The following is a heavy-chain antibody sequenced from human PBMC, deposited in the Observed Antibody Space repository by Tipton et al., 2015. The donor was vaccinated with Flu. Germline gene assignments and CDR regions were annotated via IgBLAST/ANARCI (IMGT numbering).Heavy chain of an antibody. Sequence: SLRLSCAASGFTFSSYAMSWVRQAPGKGLEWVSAISGSGGSTYYADSVKGRFTISRDNSKNTLYLQMNSLRAEDTAVYYCAKYRGGTSNYYYSYGMDVWGQGTPVTVSS. CDR1: GFTFSSYA. V-gene: IGHV3-23*01. J-gene: IGHJ6*02. CDR2: ISGSGGST. CDR3: AKYRGGTSNYYYSYGMDV. D-gene: IGHD2-2*01.